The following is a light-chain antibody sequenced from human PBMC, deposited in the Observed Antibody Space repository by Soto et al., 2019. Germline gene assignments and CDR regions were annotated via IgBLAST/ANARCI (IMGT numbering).Light chain of an antibody. CDR1: SSNIGSKT. J-gene: IGLJ3*02. CDR3: AAWDDSLNGPV. CDR2: SNN. V-gene: IGLV1-44*01. Sequence: QLVLTQPPSASGTPGQRVTISCSGSSSNIGSKTVNWYQQLPGTAPKLLIYSNNQRPSGVPDRFSGSKSGTSASLAISGLQSEDEADSYCAAWDDSLNGPVFGGGTKLTVL.